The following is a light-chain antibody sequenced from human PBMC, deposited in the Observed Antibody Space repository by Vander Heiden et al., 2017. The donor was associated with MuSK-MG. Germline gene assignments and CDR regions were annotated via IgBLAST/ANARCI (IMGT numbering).Light chain of an antibody. V-gene: IGKV1-5*03. CDR1: QSVSSW. CDR2: KAS. CDR3: QHYSAYSRT. J-gene: IGKJ1*01. Sequence: DIQMTQSPSTLSASVGDRVTITCRASQSVSSWLAWYQQKPGKAPKLLIYKASSLESGVPSRFSGSGSETEFTLTISSLQPDDFATYYCQHYSAYSRTFGQGTMVEIK.